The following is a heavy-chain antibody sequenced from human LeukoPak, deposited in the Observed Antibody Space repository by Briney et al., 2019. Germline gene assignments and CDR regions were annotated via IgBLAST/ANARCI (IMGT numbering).Heavy chain of an antibody. J-gene: IGHJ6*03. V-gene: IGHV3-21*01. CDR1: GFTFSSSS. CDR3: ARPARPSSSNRENYYYYYYMDV. D-gene: IGHD6-6*01. CDR2: ISISSSYL. Sequence: GGSLRLSCAASGFTFSSSSMIWVRQAPGKGLEWVSSISISSSYLYYADSVKGRFTISRDNAKNSLYLQMNSLRAEDTAVYYCARPARPSSSNRENYYYYYYMDVWGKGTTVTVSS.